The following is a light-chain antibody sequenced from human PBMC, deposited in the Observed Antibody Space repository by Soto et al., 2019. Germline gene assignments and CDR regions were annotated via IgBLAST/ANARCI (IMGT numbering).Light chain of an antibody. CDR1: QNVLSN. Sequence: EIVMTQSPATLSVSPGERATLSCMASQNVLSNLAWYQQKPGQAPRLLIYGASTRATGIPARFSGSGSGTDFTLTISRLEPEDFAVYYCQQFGSSPPITFGQGTRLEIK. CDR3: QQFGSSPPIT. V-gene: IGKV3-15*01. J-gene: IGKJ5*01. CDR2: GAS.